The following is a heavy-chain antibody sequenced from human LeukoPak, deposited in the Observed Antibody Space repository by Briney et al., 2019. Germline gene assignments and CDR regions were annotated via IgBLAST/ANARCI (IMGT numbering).Heavy chain of an antibody. Sequence: SVKVSCKASGGTFSSYAISWVRQAPGQGLEWXXXXXXXFGTANYAQKXXXXVXITADESTSTAYMELSSLRSEDTAVYYCARLEVGSSQGSYYYYGMDVWGQGTTVTVSS. V-gene: IGHV1-69*13. CDR2: XXXXFGTA. D-gene: IGHD1-26*01. J-gene: IGHJ6*02. CDR3: ARLEVGSSQGSYYYYGMDV. CDR1: GGTFSSYA.